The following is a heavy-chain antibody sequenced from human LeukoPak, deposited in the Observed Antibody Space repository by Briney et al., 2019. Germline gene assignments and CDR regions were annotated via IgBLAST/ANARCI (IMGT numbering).Heavy chain of an antibody. D-gene: IGHD2-8*01. CDR2: IGTAGDS. CDR1: GFTFNTYD. V-gene: IGHV3-13*01. Sequence: GGSLRLSCAASGFTFNTYDMHWVRLATGKGLEWVSAIGTAGDSFYPDSVKGRFTMSRENAKNSVYLQMNSLRAEDTAVYYCVRGCMFCRWKTYFAPWGQGTLVTVSS. J-gene: IGHJ5*02. CDR3: VRGCMFCRWKTYFAP.